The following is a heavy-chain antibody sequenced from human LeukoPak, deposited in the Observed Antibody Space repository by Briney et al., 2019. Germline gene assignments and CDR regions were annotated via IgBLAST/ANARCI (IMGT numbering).Heavy chain of an antibody. J-gene: IGHJ4*02. D-gene: IGHD3-10*01. V-gene: IGHV1-8*01. CDR3: ARKGRGSGSYDY. CDR1: GYTFTIYD. CDR2: MNPNSGNT. Sequence: ASVTVSYKASGYTFTIYDIHWVRQAAAQGRAWMGWMNPNSGNTGYAQQFQGRVTITRNTSISTAYMELSSLRSEDTAVYYCARKGRGSGSYDYWGQGTLVTVSS.